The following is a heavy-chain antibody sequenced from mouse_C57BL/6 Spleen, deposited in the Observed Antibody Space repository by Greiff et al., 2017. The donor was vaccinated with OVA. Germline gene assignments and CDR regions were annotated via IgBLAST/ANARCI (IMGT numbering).Heavy chain of an antibody. CDR3: ARSPTGTDWYFDV. D-gene: IGHD4-1*02. V-gene: IGHV7-3*01. CDR2: IRNKANGYTT. CDR1: GFTFTDYY. Sequence: EVKLMESGGGLVQPGGSLSLSCAASGFTFTDYYMSWVRQPPGKALEWLGFIRNKANGYTTEYSASVKGRFTISRDNSQSILYLQMNALRAEDSATYYCARSPTGTDWYFDVWGTGTTVTVSS. J-gene: IGHJ1*03.